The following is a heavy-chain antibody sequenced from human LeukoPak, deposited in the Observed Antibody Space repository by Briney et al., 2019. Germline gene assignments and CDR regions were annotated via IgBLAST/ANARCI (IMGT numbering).Heavy chain of an antibody. D-gene: IGHD2-2*01. Sequence: GWSLRLSCAASGFTFNSYAMTWVRQAPGKGLEWVSAISGSGGSTEYADSVKGRFTISRDNSKNTLYLQMNSLRAEDTAVYYCAKCSGTCWGNWFDPWGQGTLVTVSS. CDR1: GFTFNSYA. V-gene: IGHV3-23*01. CDR2: ISGSGGST. J-gene: IGHJ5*02. CDR3: AKCSGTCWGNWFDP.